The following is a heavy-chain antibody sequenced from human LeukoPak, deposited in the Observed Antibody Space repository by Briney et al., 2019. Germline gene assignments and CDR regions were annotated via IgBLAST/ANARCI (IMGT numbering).Heavy chain of an antibody. J-gene: IGHJ4*02. D-gene: IGHD2-21*02. Sequence: SETLSLTCSVSGASMTTYYWSWIRQPAGKGLEYIGRIFASGSASYNIAHKSRVTMSIDTSQHQFSLRLKSVTAADTALYYCARGVRETAINPFYYFDLWGQGSLVTVSS. V-gene: IGHV4-4*07. CDR3: ARGVRETAINPFYYFDL. CDR1: GASMTTYY. CDR2: IFASGSA.